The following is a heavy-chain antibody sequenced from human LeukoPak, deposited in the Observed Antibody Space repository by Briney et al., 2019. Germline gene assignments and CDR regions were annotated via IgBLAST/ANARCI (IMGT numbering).Heavy chain of an antibody. CDR1: GGSISSSSYY. CDR2: IYYSGST. V-gene: IGHV4-39*07. CDR3: ASSGAGQFDY. Sequence: PSETLSLTCTVSGGSISSSSYYWGWIRQPPGKGLEWIGSIYYSGSTYYNPSLKSRVTISVGTFKNQFSLKLSSVTAADTAVYYCASSGAGQFDYWGQGTLVTVSS. J-gene: IGHJ4*02. D-gene: IGHD3-10*01.